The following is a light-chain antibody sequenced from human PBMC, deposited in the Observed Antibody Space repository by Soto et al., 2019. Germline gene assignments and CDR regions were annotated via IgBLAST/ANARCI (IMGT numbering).Light chain of an antibody. CDR3: AAWDDSLSGLYV. Sequence: QSVLTQPPSASGTPGQRVTISCSGSSSNIGSNYVYWYQQLPGTAPKLLIYSNNQRPSGVPDRFSGSKSGTSASLAISGLRSEDEADYYCAAWDDSLSGLYVFGTGTKVIVL. CDR2: SNN. J-gene: IGLJ1*01. V-gene: IGLV1-47*02. CDR1: SSNIGSNY.